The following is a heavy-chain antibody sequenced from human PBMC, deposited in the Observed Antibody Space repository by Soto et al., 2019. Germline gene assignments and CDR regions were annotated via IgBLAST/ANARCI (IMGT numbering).Heavy chain of an antibody. V-gene: IGHV4-34*01. D-gene: IGHD1-26*01. J-gene: IGHJ4*02. CDR2: INHSGST. CDR3: ARERPRGATTVVDY. Sequence: QVQLQQWGAGLLKPSETLSLTCAVYGGSFSGYYWSWIRQPPGKGLEWIGEINHSGSTNYNPSLKSRVTISVNTSKNQFSLKLSSVTAGDTAVYYCARERPRGATTVVDYWGQGTLVTVSS. CDR1: GGSFSGYY.